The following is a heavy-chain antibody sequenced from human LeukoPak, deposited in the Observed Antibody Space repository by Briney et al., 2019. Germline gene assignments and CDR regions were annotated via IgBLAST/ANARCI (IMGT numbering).Heavy chain of an antibody. CDR3: ARDFRDSGSS. CDR2: THHSGTT. D-gene: IGHD1-26*01. J-gene: IGHJ5*02. Sequence: SETLSLTCAVSGFSISSDYYWAWIRQPPGKGLEWIGSTHHSGTTAYNPSLRSRVTISVNTSKNQFSLKLTSVTAADTAVYFCARDFRDSGSSWGQGTLVTVSS. V-gene: IGHV4-38-2*02. CDR1: GFSISSDYY.